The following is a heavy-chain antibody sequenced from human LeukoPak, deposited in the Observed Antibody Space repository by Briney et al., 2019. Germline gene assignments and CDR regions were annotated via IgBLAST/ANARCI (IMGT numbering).Heavy chain of an antibody. Sequence: GRSLRLSCATSGFTFDDYAMHWVRQAPGKGLEWVSGITWSSATIVYADSVKGRFTISRDNAKNSVYLQMNSLRAEDTALYYCAKGRGFFEGACFDYWGRGTLVTVSS. J-gene: IGHJ4*02. D-gene: IGHD3-3*01. V-gene: IGHV3-9*01. CDR1: GFTFDDYA. CDR2: ITWSSATI. CDR3: AKGRGFFEGACFDY.